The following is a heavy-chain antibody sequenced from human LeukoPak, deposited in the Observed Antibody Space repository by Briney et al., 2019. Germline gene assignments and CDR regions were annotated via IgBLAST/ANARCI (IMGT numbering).Heavy chain of an antibody. CDR1: GFTFSSYA. CDR2: ISYDGSNK. J-gene: IGHJ3*02. V-gene: IGHV3-30-3*01. D-gene: IGHD2-2*01. CDR3: ASHLDIVVVPAANGPFAFDI. Sequence: PGRSLRLSCAASGFTFSSYAMHWVRQAPGKGLEWVAVISYDGSNKYYADSVKGRFTISRDNSKNTLYLQMNSLRAEDTAVYYCASHLDIVVVPAANGPFAFDIWGQGTMVIVSS.